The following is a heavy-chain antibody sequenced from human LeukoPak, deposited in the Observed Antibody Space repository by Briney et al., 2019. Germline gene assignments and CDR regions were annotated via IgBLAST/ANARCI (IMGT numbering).Heavy chain of an antibody. CDR1: GGTFSSYA. J-gene: IGHJ4*02. CDR3: ARGYSSGWYNY. CDR2: IIPIFGIA. V-gene: IGHV1-69*13. Sequence: ASVKVSCKASGGTFSSYAISWVRQAPGQGLEWMGRIIPIFGIANYAQKFQGRVTITADESTSTAYMELSSLRSEDTAVYYCARGYSSGWYNYWGQGTLVTVSS. D-gene: IGHD6-19*01.